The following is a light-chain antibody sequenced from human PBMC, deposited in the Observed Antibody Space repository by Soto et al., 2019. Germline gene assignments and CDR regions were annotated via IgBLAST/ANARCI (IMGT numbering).Light chain of an antibody. CDR3: QQTYFAPVT. J-gene: IGKJ4*01. V-gene: IGKV1-39*01. Sequence: DIQMTQSPSSLSASVGDRVTITCRASQSISNYLNWYQQKPGKAPNLLMYAASSLQSGVPSRFSGSGSGTDVTLTISSLRPEDFVTYYCQQTYFAPVTFGGGTKVAIK. CDR1: QSISNY. CDR2: AAS.